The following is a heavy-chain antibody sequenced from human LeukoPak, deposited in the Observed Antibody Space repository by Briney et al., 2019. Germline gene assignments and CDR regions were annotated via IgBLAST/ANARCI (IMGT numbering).Heavy chain of an antibody. V-gene: IGHV3-30*02. CDR3: ASESSGRLSDAFDI. J-gene: IGHJ3*02. D-gene: IGHD6-19*01. CDR2: IRYDGSNK. CDR1: GFTFSDYG. Sequence: GGSLRLSCTTSGFTFSDYGVHWVRQAPGKGLQWVAFIRYDGSNKYYTDSVKGRFTISRDNSKNTLYLQMNSLRAEDTAVYYCASESSGRLSDAFDIWGQGTMVTVSS.